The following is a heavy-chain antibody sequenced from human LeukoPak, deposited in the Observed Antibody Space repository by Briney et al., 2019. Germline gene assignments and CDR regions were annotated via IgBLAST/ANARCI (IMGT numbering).Heavy chain of an antibody. V-gene: IGHV3-23*01. CDR2: ISGSGGST. CDR3: ARPRYDFWSGSSYYYYGMDV. CDR1: GFTFSSYA. J-gene: IGHJ6*02. Sequence: NPGGSLRLSCAASGFTFSSYAMSWVRQAPGKGLEWVSAISGSGGSTFYADSVKGRFSISRDNSKNTLYLQVSSLSAEDTAVYYCARPRYDFWSGSSYYYYGMDVWGQGTTVTVSS. D-gene: IGHD3-3*01.